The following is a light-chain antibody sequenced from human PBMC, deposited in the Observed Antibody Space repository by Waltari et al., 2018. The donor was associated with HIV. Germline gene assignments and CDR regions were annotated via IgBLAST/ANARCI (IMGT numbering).Light chain of an antibody. CDR1: QSVTKN. CDR2: GAS. CDR3: QQYHNYWT. J-gene: IGKJ1*01. V-gene: IGKV3-15*01. Sequence: EVVLTQSPATVTVSPGGRVILSCRASQSVTKNFAWYQQKPGQAPRLVICGASTRAAGVPARFTGRGSGTQFTLTISSLQSEDFAIYYCQQYHNYWTFGQGSK.